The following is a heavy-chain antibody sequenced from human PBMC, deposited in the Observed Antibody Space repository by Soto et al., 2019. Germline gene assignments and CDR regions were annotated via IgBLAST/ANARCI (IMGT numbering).Heavy chain of an antibody. CDR1: GYSFTSYW. CDR2: IYPGDSDT. J-gene: IGHJ6*03. CDR3: GLGRYYYYMDV. Sequence: LGESLKISCKGSGYSFTSYWIGWVRQMPGKGLEWMGIIYPGDSDTRYSPSFQGQVTISADKSISTAYLQWSSLMASDTVMYYCGLGRYYYYMDVWGKGTTVTVSS. V-gene: IGHV5-51*01. D-gene: IGHD7-27*01.